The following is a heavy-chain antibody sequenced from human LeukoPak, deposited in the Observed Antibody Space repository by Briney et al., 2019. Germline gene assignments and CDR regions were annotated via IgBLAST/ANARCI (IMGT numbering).Heavy chain of an antibody. CDR2: ISGYNGNT. J-gene: IGHJ4*02. CDR1: GYTFTDYY. V-gene: IGHV1-18*04. CDR3: ARGSYYDSSGYYGLLDH. D-gene: IGHD3-22*01. Sequence: ASVKVSCKASGYTFTDYYTHWVRQAPGQGLEWMGWISGYNGNTNYAQQKLQGRVTMTTETSTSTAYMELRSLRSDDTAVYYCARGSYYDSSGYYGLLDHWGQGTLVTVSS.